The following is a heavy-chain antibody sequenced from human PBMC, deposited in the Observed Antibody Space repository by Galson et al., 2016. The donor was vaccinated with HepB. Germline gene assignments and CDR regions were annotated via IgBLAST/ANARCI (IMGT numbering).Heavy chain of an antibody. CDR3: STEWSCYDRRIYYFDY. CDR2: IKSKTEGGTT. Sequence: SLRLSCASSEFTFSSAWMSWVRQTPGKGLEWVGRIKSKTEGGTTAYAAPVKGRFTISRDDSKNTLYLQMNSLKIEDTAVYYCSTEWSCYDRRIYYFDYWGLGTLVSVSS. J-gene: IGHJ4*02. D-gene: IGHD3-22*01. V-gene: IGHV3-15*01. CDR1: EFTFSSAW.